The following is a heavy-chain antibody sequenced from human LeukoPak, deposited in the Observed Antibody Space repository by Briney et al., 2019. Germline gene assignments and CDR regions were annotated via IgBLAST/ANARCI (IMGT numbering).Heavy chain of an antibody. V-gene: IGHV3-9*01. D-gene: IGHD3-22*01. J-gene: IGHJ4*02. CDR3: AKATNYYDSSAFDY. Sequence: GGSLRLSCAASGFTFDDYAMHWVRQAPGKGLEWVSGISWNSGSIGYADSVKGRFTVSRDNAKNSLYLQMNSLRTEDTALYYCAKATNYYDSSAFDYWGQGTLVTVSS. CDR1: GFTFDDYA. CDR2: ISWNSGSI.